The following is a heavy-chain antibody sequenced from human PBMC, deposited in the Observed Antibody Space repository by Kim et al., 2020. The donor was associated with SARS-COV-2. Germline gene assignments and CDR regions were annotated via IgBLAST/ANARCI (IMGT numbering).Heavy chain of an antibody. D-gene: IGHD6-19*01. J-gene: IGHJ3*02. V-gene: IGHV4-39*01. Sequence: SPALKMRISISVDTSKNQFSLKLSSVTAADTAVYYCARHGQQWLVRAFDIWGQGTMVTVSS. CDR3: ARHGQQWLVRAFDI.